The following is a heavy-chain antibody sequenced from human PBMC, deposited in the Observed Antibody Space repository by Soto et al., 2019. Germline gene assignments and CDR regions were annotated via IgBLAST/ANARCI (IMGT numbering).Heavy chain of an antibody. Sequence: VQLVESGGGLVKPGGSLRHSCAASGFTFSNGWMSWVRQGPGKGLEWIGRVKSKSDGETTDYAAPVKGRFSISRDDSKSMLYLQMDSLGTEDTAVYYCTTMSPYGMDVWGQGTTVTVSS. J-gene: IGHJ6*02. CDR3: TTMSPYGMDV. CDR2: VKSKSDGETT. V-gene: IGHV3-15*01. CDR1: GFTFSNGW.